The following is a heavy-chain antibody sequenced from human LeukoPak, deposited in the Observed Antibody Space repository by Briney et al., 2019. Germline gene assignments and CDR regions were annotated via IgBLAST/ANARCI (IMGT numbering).Heavy chain of an antibody. CDR3: ASPPTGYSYGYFDY. J-gene: IGHJ4*02. CDR1: GGSFSGYY. CDR2: IYHSGST. Sequence: SETLSLTCAVYGGSFSGYYWSWIRQPPGKGLEWIGSIYHSGSTYYNPSLKSRVTVSVDTSKNQFSLKLSSVTAADTAVYYCASPPTGYSYGYFDYWGQGTLVTVSS. D-gene: IGHD5-18*01. V-gene: IGHV4-34*01.